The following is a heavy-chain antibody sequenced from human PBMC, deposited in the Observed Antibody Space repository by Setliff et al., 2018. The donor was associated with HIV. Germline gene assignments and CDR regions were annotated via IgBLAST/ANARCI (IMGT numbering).Heavy chain of an antibody. CDR3: ARHLADGDPYRYFDL. CDR1: GYNFNTYR. Sequence: PGESLKISCKGSGYNFNTYRIAWVRQMPGKGLEWMGIIYPGDSETTYSPSFQGQVTISADKSINTAYLQWSSLKASDTAMYYCARHLADGDPYRYFDLWGRGTLVTVSS. J-gene: IGHJ2*01. V-gene: IGHV5-51*01. D-gene: IGHD4-17*01. CDR2: IYPGDSET.